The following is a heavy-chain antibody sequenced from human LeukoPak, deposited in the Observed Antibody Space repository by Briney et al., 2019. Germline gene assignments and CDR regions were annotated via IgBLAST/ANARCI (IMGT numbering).Heavy chain of an antibody. J-gene: IGHJ4*02. D-gene: IGHD5-24*01. CDR3: ARTRDGYNPWGDY. CDR2: INPNSGGT. CDR1: EYTFTGYY. Sequence: ASVKVSCKASEYTFTGYYMHWVRQAPGQGLEWMGWINPNSGGTNYAQKFQGRVTMTRDTSISTAYMELSRQRSDDTAVYYCARTRDGYNPWGDYWGQGTLVTVSS. V-gene: IGHV1-2*02.